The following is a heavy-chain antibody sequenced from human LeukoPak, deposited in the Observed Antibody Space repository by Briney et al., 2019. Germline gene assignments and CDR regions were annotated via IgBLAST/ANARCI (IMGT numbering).Heavy chain of an antibody. CDR1: GYTFTSYG. CDR2: IHPKSGDT. J-gene: IGHJ5*02. Sequence: ASAKVSCKASGYTFTSYGISWVRQAPGQGLEWMGWIHPKSGDTKYAQIFQGRVTVTRDTSISTAYMELTSLRSDDTAVYYCASYASGYNWLKVWGQGTPVTVSS. D-gene: IGHD2-2*01. CDR3: ASYASGYNWLKV. V-gene: IGHV1-2*02.